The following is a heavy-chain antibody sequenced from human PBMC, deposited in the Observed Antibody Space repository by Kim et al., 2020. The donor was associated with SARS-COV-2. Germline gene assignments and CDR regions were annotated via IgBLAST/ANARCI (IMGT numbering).Heavy chain of an antibody. Sequence: SETLSLTCAVYGGSFSGYYWSWIRQPPGKGLEWIGEINHSGSTNYNPSLKSRVTISVDTSKNQFSLKLSSVTAADTAVYYCARGNSAPYQLPFDYWGQGT. J-gene: IGHJ4*02. CDR2: INHSGST. CDR1: GGSFSGYY. CDR3: ARGNSAPYQLPFDY. D-gene: IGHD2-2*01. V-gene: IGHV4-34*01.